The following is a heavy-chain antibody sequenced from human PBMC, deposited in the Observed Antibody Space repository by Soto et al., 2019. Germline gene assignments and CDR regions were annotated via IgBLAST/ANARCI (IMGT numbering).Heavy chain of an antibody. J-gene: IGHJ4*02. CDR1: GGSVSSGSYY. Sequence: SETLSLTCTVSGGSVSSGSYYWSWIRQPPGKGLEWIGYIYYSGSTNYNPSLKSRVTISVDTSKNKFSLKLSSVTAADTAVYYCARVLYDSSGYLHFDYWGQGTLVTVSS. V-gene: IGHV4-61*01. D-gene: IGHD3-22*01. CDR3: ARVLYDSSGYLHFDY. CDR2: IYYSGST.